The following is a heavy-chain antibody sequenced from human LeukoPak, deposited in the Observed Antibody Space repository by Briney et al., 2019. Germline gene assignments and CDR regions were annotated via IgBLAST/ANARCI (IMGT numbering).Heavy chain of an antibody. J-gene: IGHJ3*02. D-gene: IGHD1-7*01. Sequence: PGGSLRLSCAASGFTFSSYWMSWVRQAPGKGLEWVANIKQDGSEKYYVDSVKGRFTISRDNAKNSLYLQMNSLRAEDTAVYYCARDHRGNWNYDDAFDIWGQGTMVTVSS. CDR3: ARDHRGNWNYDDAFDI. CDR2: IKQDGSEK. CDR1: GFTFSSYW. V-gene: IGHV3-7*01.